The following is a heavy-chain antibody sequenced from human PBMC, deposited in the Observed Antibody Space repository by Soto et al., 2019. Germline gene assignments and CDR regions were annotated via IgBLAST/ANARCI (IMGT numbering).Heavy chain of an antibody. V-gene: IGHV3-30-3*01. J-gene: IGHJ4*02. CDR3: AREGSIAVANHPGY. D-gene: IGHD6-19*01. CDR1: GFTFSSYA. CDR2: ISYDGSNK. Sequence: QVQLVASGGGVVQPGRSLRLSCAASGFTFSSYAMHWVRQAPGNALEWVAVISYDGSNKYYADSVKGRFTISRDNSKNTPYLQMNSLRAEDTAVYYCAREGSIAVANHPGYLGQGTLVTVAS.